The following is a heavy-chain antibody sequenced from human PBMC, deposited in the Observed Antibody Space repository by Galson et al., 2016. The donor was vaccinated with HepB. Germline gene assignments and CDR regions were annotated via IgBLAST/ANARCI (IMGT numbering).Heavy chain of an antibody. Sequence: SLRLSCAASGSTFSRYWMSWVRQAPGRGLEWVANINQDGSERYYVDSVKGRFTISRDNAKHSLSLQMSSLRAEDSALYYCARVDISGWPYYFDYWGQGSLVTVSS. CDR2: INQDGSER. V-gene: IGHV3-7*01. D-gene: IGHD6-19*01. J-gene: IGHJ4*02. CDR1: GSTFSRYW. CDR3: ARVDISGWPYYFDY.